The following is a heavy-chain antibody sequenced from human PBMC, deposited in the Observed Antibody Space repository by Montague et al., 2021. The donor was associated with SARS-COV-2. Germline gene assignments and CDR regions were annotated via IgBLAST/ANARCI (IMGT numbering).Heavy chain of an antibody. CDR3: ARGLQRVVPGVVGVGPYFYRCFDV. Sequence: SETLSLTCAVYGGSFSGYYWSWICKPQGQGMERVGEINLSGSTKYNQTLTSRVTISVATSKNKFPLKLSSVTAADTAVYYCARGLQRVVPGVVGVGPYFYRCFDVWGKGTTVTVSS. D-gene: IGHD2-2*01. CDR1: GGSFSGYY. V-gene: IGHV4-34*01. J-gene: IGHJ6*04. CDR2: INLSGST.